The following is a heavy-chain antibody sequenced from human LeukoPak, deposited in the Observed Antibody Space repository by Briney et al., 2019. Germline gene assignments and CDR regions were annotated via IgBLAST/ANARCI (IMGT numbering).Heavy chain of an antibody. V-gene: IGHV1-18*01. Sequence: EASVKVSCKASGYTFTSYGISWVRQAPGQGLEWMGWISAYNGNTNYAQKLQGRVTMTTDTSTSTAYMELRSLRSDDTAVYYCARDRAWLVTYYYYAMDVWGQGTTVTVSS. J-gene: IGHJ6*02. CDR1: GYTFTSYG. CDR2: ISAYNGNT. D-gene: IGHD6-19*01. CDR3: ARDRAWLVTYYYYAMDV.